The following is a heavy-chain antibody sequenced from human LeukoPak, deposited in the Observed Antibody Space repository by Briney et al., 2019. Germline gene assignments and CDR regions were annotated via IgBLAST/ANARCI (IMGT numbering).Heavy chain of an antibody. CDR2: ISSSSSYI. V-gene: IGHV3-21*01. Sequence: GGSLRLSCAASGFTFSSYSMNWVRQAPGKGLEWVSSISSSSSYIYYADSVKGRFTISRDNAKNSLYLQMNSLRAEDTAVYYCARGGYYDFWSGYHNAFDIWGQGIMVTVSS. CDR3: ARGGYYDFWSGYHNAFDI. D-gene: IGHD3-3*01. J-gene: IGHJ3*02. CDR1: GFTFSSYS.